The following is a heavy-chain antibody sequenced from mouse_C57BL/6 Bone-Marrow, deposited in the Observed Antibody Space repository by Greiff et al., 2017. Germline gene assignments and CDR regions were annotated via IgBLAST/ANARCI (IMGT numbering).Heavy chain of an antibody. J-gene: IGHJ2*01. CDR3: TTGYYSNYVLFDY. Sequence: VQLQQSGAELVRPGASVKLSCTASGFNIKDDYMHWVKQRPEQGLEWIGWIDPGNGDTEYASKFQGKATITADTSSNTAYLQLSSLTSEDTAVYYCTTGYYSNYVLFDYWGQGTTLTVSS. CDR2: IDPGNGDT. D-gene: IGHD2-5*01. CDR1: GFNIKDDY. V-gene: IGHV14-4*01.